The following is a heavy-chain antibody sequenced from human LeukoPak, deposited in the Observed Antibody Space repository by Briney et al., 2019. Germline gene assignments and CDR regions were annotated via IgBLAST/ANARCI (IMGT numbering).Heavy chain of an antibody. CDR3: AARYCTNGVCYNGFDP. CDR1: GFTFTSSA. D-gene: IGHD2-8*01. J-gene: IGHJ5*02. CDR2: IVVGSGNT. V-gene: IGHV1-58*02. Sequence: ETSVKVSCKASGFTFTSSAMQWVRQARGQRLEWIGWIVVGSGNTNYAQKFQERVTITRDMSTSTAYVELSSLRSEGTAVYYCAARYCTNGVCYNGFDPWGQGTLVTVSS.